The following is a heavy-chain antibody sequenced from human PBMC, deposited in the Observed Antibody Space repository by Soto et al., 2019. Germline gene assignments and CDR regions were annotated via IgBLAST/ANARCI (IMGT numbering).Heavy chain of an antibody. Sequence: EVQLLESGGALVQPGGSLRLSCAASGLAFSSYAMSWVRQAPGKGLEWVSSISGSGGTTYYADSVKGRFTISRDNSKNTLFLQMNSLRAEDTAIYYCAKDMYYVSSGMGGQGTLVTVSS. V-gene: IGHV3-23*01. D-gene: IGHD3-22*01. CDR1: GLAFSSYA. J-gene: IGHJ4*02. CDR3: AKDMYYVSSGM. CDR2: ISGSGGTT.